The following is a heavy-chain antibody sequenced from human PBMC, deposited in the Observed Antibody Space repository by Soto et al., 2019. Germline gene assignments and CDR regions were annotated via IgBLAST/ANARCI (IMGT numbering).Heavy chain of an antibody. J-gene: IGHJ4*02. CDR2: IIPIFGTA. Sequence: SVKVSCKASGGTFSSYAISWVRQAPGQGLEWMGGIIPIFGTANYAQKFQDRVTITRDMSTSTVYMDLNSLRSEDTAVYYCAADLNILTGYLTYWGLGTLVTVSS. D-gene: IGHD3-9*01. V-gene: IGHV1-69*05. CDR3: AADLNILTGYLTY. CDR1: GGTFSSYA.